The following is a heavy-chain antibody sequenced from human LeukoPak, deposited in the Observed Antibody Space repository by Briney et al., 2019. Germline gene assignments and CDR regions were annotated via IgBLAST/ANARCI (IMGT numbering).Heavy chain of an antibody. D-gene: IGHD5-18*01. CDR3: ARELGTAMVTYYFDY. CDR2: IYTSGST. Sequence: SETLSLTCTVSGGSISSGSYYWSWIRQPAGKGLEWIGRIYTSGSTNYNPSLKSRVTISVDTSKNQFSLKLSSVTAADTAVYYCARELGTAMVTYYFDYWGQGTLVTVSS. CDR1: GGSISSGSYY. V-gene: IGHV4-61*02. J-gene: IGHJ4*02.